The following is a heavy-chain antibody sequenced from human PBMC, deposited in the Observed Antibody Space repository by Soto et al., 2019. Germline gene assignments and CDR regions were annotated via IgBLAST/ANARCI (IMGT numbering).Heavy chain of an antibody. CDR1: GASISNFY. J-gene: IGHJ4*02. D-gene: IGHD3-16*01. CDR3: AKGGTYYFDS. Sequence: PSETLSLTCSVSGASISNFYWSWIRQSAGKGLEWIGRLYTRGTTDYNPSLKSRVTTSIDTSKNRVSLSLTSVTAADTAAYYCAKGGTYYFDSWGQGIVVTVSS. V-gene: IGHV4-4*07. CDR2: LYTRGTT.